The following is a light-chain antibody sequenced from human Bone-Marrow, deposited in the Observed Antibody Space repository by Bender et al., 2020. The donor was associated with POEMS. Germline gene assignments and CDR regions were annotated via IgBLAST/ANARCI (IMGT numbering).Light chain of an antibody. J-gene: IGLJ3*02. Sequence: QSALTQPASVSGSPGQSITISCTGTSSDVGSYNLVSWYQQNPGKAPKLVIYESNKRPSGVSNRFSGSKSGNTASITKAGLQAEEEADNYCCSYADPWVYGGGTKL. CDR2: ESN. V-gene: IGLV2-23*01. CDR1: SSDVGSYNL. CDR3: CSYADPWV.